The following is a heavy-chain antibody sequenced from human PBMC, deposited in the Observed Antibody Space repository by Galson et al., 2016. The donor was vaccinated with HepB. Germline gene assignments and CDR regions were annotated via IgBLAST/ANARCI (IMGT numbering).Heavy chain of an antibody. CDR2: IKSDGSTT. CDR3: LRAQGQLSSAFDI. J-gene: IGHJ3*02. Sequence: SLRLSCAASGFTISSYWMHWVRQAPGKGLVWVSRIKSDGSTTRYADSAKDRFTISRDNAKNTVNLHMNSLTAEDTAVYYCLRAQGQLSSAFDIWGQGTVVTVSS. D-gene: IGHD5-18*01. V-gene: IGHV3-74*01. CDR1: GFTISSYW.